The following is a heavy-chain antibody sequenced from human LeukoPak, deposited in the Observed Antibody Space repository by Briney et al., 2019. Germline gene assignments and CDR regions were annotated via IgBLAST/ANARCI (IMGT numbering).Heavy chain of an antibody. CDR1: GFTFSDFS. CDR3: ATIRSNEGSLPSDY. CDR2: ISSSSGTI. D-gene: IGHD2-15*01. V-gene: IGHV3-48*02. Sequence: PGGSLRLSCAASGFTFSDFSMNWVRQAPGKGLEWLSYISSSSGTIWYADSVKGRFTSSRDNAKNSLYLQMNSLRDEDTAAYYCATIRSNEGSLPSDYWGQGTLVTVSS. J-gene: IGHJ4*02.